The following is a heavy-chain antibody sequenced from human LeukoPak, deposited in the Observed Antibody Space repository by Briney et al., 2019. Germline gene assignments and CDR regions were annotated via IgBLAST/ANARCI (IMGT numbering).Heavy chain of an antibody. CDR1: GGTFSSYA. J-gene: IGHJ6*03. CDR3: ARVGWGHDFYYYYYMDV. D-gene: IGHD3-3*01. V-gene: IGHV1-8*03. Sequence: GSSVKVSCKASGGTFSSYAINWVRQATGHGLEWMGWMNPNSGNTGYAQKFQGRVTITRNTSISTAYMELNSLISEDTAVYYCARVGWGHDFYYYYYMDVWGKGTTVTVSS. CDR2: MNPNSGNT.